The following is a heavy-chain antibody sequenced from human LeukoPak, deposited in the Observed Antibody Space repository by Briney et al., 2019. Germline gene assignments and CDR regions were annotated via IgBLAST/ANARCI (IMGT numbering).Heavy chain of an antibody. V-gene: IGHV3-21*01. J-gene: IGHJ3*01. CDR3: ARAANNSDAFDV. CDR2: IHSSTIYK. CDR1: GFTFSSYN. Sequence: PGGSLRLSCAASGFTFSSYNMQWVRQPPGEGLEWVSCIHSSTIYKYFPDSLKGRFIISRDNTKNSLYLQMNGLRAEDTAVYYCARAANNSDAFDVWGQGTMVTVSS. D-gene: IGHD1-20*01.